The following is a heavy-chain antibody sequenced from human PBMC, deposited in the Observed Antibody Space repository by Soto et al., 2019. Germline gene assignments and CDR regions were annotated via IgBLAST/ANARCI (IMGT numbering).Heavy chain of an antibody. CDR3: ARDKLGAYYYGMDV. Sequence: ASVKVSCKASGYTFTSYYMHWLRQAPGQGLEWMGIINPSGGSTSYAQKFQGRVTMTRDTSTSTAYMELSRLRSDDTAVYYCARDKLGAYYYGMDVWGQGTTVTVSS. CDR2: INPSGGST. V-gene: IGHV1-46*01. J-gene: IGHJ6*02. D-gene: IGHD1-26*01. CDR1: GYTFTSYY.